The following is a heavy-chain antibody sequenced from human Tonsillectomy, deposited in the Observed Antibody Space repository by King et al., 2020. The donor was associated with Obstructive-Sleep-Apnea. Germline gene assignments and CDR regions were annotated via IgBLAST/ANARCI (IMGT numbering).Heavy chain of an antibody. CDR2: ISYSGST. CDR3: ARDRNRAPQTEPPYYYYGMDV. J-gene: IGHJ6*02. D-gene: IGHD1-14*01. V-gene: IGHV4-61*01. CDR1: GGSVSSYTSF. Sequence: QLQESGPGLVKPSETLSLTCTVSGGSVSSYTSFWSWIRQPPGKGLEWIGHISYSGSTNQNPSLKIRVTISVDTSKNQFSLKLSSVTAADTAVYYCARDRNRAPQTEPPYYYYGMDVWGQGTTVTVSS.